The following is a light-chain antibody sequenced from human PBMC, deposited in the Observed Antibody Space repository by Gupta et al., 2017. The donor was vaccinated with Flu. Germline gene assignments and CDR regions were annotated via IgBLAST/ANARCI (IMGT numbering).Light chain of an antibody. CDR3: QVWDSATNNVV. CDR1: DLEKKY. J-gene: IGLJ2*01. CDR2: QDS. V-gene: IGLV3-1*01. Sequence: GQTNTITCSGDDLEKKYVCCYHQNPAPPPILFIYQDSKRHSGIPDRFSGSGSGTTATLTIRGTQAEDEADYHCQVWDSATNNVVFGGGTKLTVL.